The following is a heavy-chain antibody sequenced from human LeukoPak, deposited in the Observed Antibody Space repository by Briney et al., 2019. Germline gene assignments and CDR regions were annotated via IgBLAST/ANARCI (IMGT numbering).Heavy chain of an antibody. V-gene: IGHV3-53*01. CDR2: IYSGGST. CDR3: ARVQGSGWYFGY. Sequence: GGSLRLSCAASGFTVSSNYMSWDRQAPGKGLEWVSVIYSGGSTYYADSVKGRFTISRDNSKNTLYLQMNSLRAEDTAVYYCARVQGSGWYFGYWGQGTLVTVSS. J-gene: IGHJ4*02. D-gene: IGHD6-19*01. CDR1: GFTVSSNY.